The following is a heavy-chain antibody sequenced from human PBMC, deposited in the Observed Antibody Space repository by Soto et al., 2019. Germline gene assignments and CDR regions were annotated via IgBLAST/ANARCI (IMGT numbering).Heavy chain of an antibody. J-gene: IGHJ4*02. CDR3: ARERTRSFY. CDR1: GFTFSGYW. D-gene: IGHD2-2*01. CDR2: IKQDGSEK. Sequence: GGSLRLSCAAFGFTFSGYWMSWVRQAPGKGLEWVANIKQDGSEKYHADSVKGRFTISRDNAKNSLYLQMNSLRAEDTAVYYCARERTRSFYWGQGTLVTVSS. V-gene: IGHV3-7*01.